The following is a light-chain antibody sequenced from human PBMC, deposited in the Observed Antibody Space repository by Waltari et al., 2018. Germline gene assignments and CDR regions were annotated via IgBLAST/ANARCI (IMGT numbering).Light chain of an antibody. CDR1: SRDVGAYNL. J-gene: IGLJ3*02. CDR3: SSYTQSRTRV. Sequence: QSALTQSASVSGSPGQSITISCTGTSRDVGAYNLVSWYQHLPGRAPKLILSGVTKRPSGSSDRFSGSKSGNTASLTISGLQSEDEADYYCSSYTQSRTRVFGGGTKVTVL. CDR2: GVT. V-gene: IGLV2-23*02.